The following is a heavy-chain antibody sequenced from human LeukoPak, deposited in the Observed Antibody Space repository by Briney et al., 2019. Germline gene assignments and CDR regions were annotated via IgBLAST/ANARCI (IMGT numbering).Heavy chain of an antibody. J-gene: IGHJ4*02. V-gene: IGHV3-23*01. CDR3: ARDYWRSIDH. CDR1: GFTFSSYA. CDR2: ISGSGVTT. Sequence: GGSLRLSCVASGFTFSSYAMGWVRQAPGKGLEWVSAISGSGVTTHYAGSVKGRFSISRDNSKNTLYLQMDSLRAEDTAVYYCARDYWRSIDHWGQGTLVTVSS. D-gene: IGHD1-1*01.